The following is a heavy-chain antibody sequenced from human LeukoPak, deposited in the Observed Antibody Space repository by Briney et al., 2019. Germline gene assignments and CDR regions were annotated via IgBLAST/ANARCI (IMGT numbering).Heavy chain of an antibody. V-gene: IGHV4-34*01. D-gene: IGHD6-6*01. CDR2: INHSGST. CDR1: GGSFSGYY. CDR3: ARHRAYSSSSPFDY. Sequence: SETLSLTCAVYGGSFSGYYWSWIRQPPGKGLEWIGEINHSGSTNYNPSLKSRVTISVDTSKNQFSLRLSSVTAADTAVYYCARHRAYSSSSPFDYWGQGTLVTVSS. J-gene: IGHJ4*02.